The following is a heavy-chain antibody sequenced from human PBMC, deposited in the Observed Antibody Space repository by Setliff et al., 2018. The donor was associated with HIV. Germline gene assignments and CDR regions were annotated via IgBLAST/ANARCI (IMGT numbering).Heavy chain of an antibody. V-gene: IGHV1-18*01. CDR1: GYSVATHG. CDR2: IRAYTGNT. CDR3: ERRRRSSDDSFDF. Sequence: GASVKVSCKTSGYSVATHGLSWVRQAPGEGLEWMGWIRAYTGNTNYAQKFHGRVSMTTDSSPGTGSMELTSLSTDDTAVYYCERRRRSSDDSFDFWGQGTLVTVS. J-gene: IGHJ3*01. D-gene: IGHD1-26*01.